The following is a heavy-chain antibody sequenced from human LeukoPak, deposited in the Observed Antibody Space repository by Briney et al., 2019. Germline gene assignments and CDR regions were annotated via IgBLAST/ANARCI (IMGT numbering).Heavy chain of an antibody. CDR1: GFTFSNYG. CDR3: AREGPRGNSQFDY. J-gene: IGHJ4*02. V-gene: IGHV3-33*01. D-gene: IGHD2/OR15-2a*01. Sequence: GGSLRLSCTASGFTFSNYGMHWVRQAPGKGLEWVALIWYDGSNKYYTDSVKGRLTISRDDSKNTLYLQMNSLRAEDTAIYYCAREGPRGNSQFDYWGQGTLVTVSS. CDR2: IWYDGSNK.